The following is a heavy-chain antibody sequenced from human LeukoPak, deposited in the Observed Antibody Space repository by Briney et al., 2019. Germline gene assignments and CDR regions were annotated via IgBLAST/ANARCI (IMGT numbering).Heavy chain of an antibody. Sequence: PSETLSLTCAVYGGSFSGYYWSWIRQPPGKGLEWIGEIDHSGSTNYNPSLKSRVTISVDTSKNQFSLKLSSVTAADTAVYYCARHRDRITMIVVVKRGFRDYYFDYWGQGTLVTVSS. CDR1: GGSFSGYY. CDR2: IDHSGST. J-gene: IGHJ4*02. V-gene: IGHV4-34*01. D-gene: IGHD3-22*01. CDR3: ARHRDRITMIVVVKRGFRDYYFDY.